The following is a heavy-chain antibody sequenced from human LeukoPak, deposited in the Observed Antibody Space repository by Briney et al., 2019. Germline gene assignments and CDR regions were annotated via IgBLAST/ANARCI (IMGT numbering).Heavy chain of an antibody. J-gene: IGHJ4*02. CDR2: IYYSGST. D-gene: IGHD3-3*01. CDR1: GGSISSYY. CDR3: ARSAAGITIFGVVPWYFDY. V-gene: IGHV4-59*01. Sequence: SETLSLTCTVSGGSISSYYWSWIRQPPGKGLEWIGYIYYSGSTNYNPSLKSRVTISVDTSKNQFSLKLSSVTAADTAVYYCARSAAGITIFGVVPWYFDYWGQGTLVTVSS.